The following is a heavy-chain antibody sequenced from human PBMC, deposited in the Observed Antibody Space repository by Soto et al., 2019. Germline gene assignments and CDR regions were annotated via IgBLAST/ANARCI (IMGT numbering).Heavy chain of an antibody. CDR2: IRGTGLNT. D-gene: IGHD2-15*01. CDR1: GLRSKNFA. Sequence: XGSLIGSGVCSGLRSKNFAINWVSRAPGTGLERVSVIRGTGLNTYYAASVKGRFTISRENSKNTVYLQMDGLRVEDTPVYYCAERASPVNIDNWVDRWDRGTQCSISS. J-gene: IGHJ5*02. V-gene: IGHV3-23*01. CDR3: AERASPVNIDNWVDR.